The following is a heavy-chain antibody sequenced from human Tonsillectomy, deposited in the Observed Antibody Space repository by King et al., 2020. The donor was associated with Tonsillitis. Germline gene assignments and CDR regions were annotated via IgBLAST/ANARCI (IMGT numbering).Heavy chain of an antibody. V-gene: IGHV4-4*02. J-gene: IGHJ4*02. CDR1: GGSVSSSHY. Sequence: LQLQESGPGLVKPSGTLSLTCAVSGGSVSSSHYWNWVRQPPGKGLEWIGEISHSGRTNYNPSLRSRVTISIDKSMNHFSLKLNSVTAADTAVYYCARDLGSSWYFSNWGQGTLVTVSS. CDR2: ISHSGRT. D-gene: IGHD6-13*01. CDR3: ARDLGSSWYFSN.